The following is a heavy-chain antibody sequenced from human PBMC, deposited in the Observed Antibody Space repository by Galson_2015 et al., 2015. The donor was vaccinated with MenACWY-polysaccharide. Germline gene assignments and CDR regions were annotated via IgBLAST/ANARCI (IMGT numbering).Heavy chain of an antibody. CDR3: ARGAYSRLNDGDCSDY. CDR2: IWYDGSNK. J-gene: IGHJ4*02. Sequence: SLRLSCAASGFTFSSYGMHWVRQAPGKGLEWVAVIWYDGSNKYYADSVKGRFTISRDNSKNTLYLQMNSLRAEDTAVYYCARGAYSRLNDGDCSDYWGQGTLVTVSS. V-gene: IGHV3-33*01. D-gene: IGHD6-13*01. CDR1: GFTFSSYG.